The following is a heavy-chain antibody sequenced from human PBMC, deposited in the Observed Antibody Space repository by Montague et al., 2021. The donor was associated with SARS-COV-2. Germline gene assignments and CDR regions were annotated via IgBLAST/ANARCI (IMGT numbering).Heavy chain of an antibody. CDR1: GFTFSSYA. CDR3: AKGLSSGSYYSSYFDY. D-gene: IGHD3-10*01. J-gene: IGHJ4*02. Sequence: SLRLSCAVSGFTFSSYAMSWVRQAPGKGLEWVSVISGSGGSTYYADSVQGRFTISRDNSKDTLYLQMNSLRAEDTAVYYCAKGLSSGSYYSSYFDYWGQGTLVTVSS. CDR2: ISGSGGST. V-gene: IGHV3-23*01.